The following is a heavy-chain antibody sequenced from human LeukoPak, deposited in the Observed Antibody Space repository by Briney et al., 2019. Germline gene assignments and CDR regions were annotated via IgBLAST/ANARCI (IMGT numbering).Heavy chain of an antibody. CDR3: ARGGYSYGYTVWPGMDV. D-gene: IGHD5-18*01. Sequence: ASVKVSCKASGYTFTGYYMHWVRQAPGQGLEWMGWINPNSGGTNYAQKFQGRVTMTRDTSISTAYMELSRLRSDDTAVYYCARGGYSYGYTVWPGMDVWGQGTTVTVSS. CDR1: GYTFTGYY. J-gene: IGHJ6*02. V-gene: IGHV1-2*02. CDR2: INPNSGGT.